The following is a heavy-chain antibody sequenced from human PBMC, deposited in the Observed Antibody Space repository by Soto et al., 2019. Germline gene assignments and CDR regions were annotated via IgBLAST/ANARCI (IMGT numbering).Heavy chain of an antibody. CDR1: GFRFRSYG. CDR2: ISNDGSQK. CDR3: AKVWQWLVRRNFDAFDI. V-gene: IGHV3-30*18. D-gene: IGHD6-19*01. J-gene: IGHJ3*02. Sequence: QEQLVESGGGVVQPGRSLRLSCTASGFRFRSYGVYWVRQTPAKGLEWVAVISNDGSQKDYADSVKGRFTISRDNSKDTLFLQMNSLRTEDTAVYYCAKVWQWLVRRNFDAFDIWGQGTMVTVSS.